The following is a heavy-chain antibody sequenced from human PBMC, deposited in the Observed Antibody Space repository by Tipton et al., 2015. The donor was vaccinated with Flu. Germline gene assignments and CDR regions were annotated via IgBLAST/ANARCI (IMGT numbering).Heavy chain of an antibody. J-gene: IGHJ4*02. CDR1: GFTFNDHY. CDR2: VKNKANSYAT. V-gene: IGHV3-72*01. Sequence: SLRLSCAASGFTFNDHYMDWVRQAPGEGLEWLGRVKNKANSYATEFTASVKDRFTISRDDSKSAVYLQMNSLKAEDTAVYYCARGGLTRALDFWGQGTLVTVSS. CDR3: ARGGLTRALDF. D-gene: IGHD1-20*01.